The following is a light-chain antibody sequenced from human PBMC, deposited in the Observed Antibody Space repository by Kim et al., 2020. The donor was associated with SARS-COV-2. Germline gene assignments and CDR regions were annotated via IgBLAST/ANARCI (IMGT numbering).Light chain of an antibody. CDR1: QSVSSRS. CDR2: GAS. V-gene: IGKV3-20*01. Sequence: SPGDRATLSCRASQSVSSRSLAWYQQKPGQAPRLLIYGASSRATGIPARFSGSGSGTDFTLTVSRLEPEDFAVYYCQQYGSSPWTFGQGTKVDIK. CDR3: QQYGSSPWT. J-gene: IGKJ1*01.